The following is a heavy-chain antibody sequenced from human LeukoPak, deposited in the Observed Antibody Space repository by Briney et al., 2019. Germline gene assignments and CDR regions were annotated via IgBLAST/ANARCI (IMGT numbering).Heavy chain of an antibody. CDR2: MNPNSGNT. Sequence: ASVKVSCKASGYTFSSYDINWVRQAAGQGPERMGWMNPNSGNTAYAQNFQGRVIMTRNTSISTAYMELSSLRFEETAVFYCAIRTSRGVSGSSYFDSWGQGTLVTVSS. J-gene: IGHJ4*02. CDR3: AIRTSRGVSGSSYFDS. D-gene: IGHD3-10*01. CDR1: GYTFSSYD. V-gene: IGHV1-8*01.